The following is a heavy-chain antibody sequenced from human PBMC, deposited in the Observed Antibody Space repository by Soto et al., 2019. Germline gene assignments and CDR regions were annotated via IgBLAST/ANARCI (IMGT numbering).Heavy chain of an antibody. CDR1: GDSITSHDFY. CDR2: ISHTGET. V-gene: IGHV4-39*01. J-gene: IGHJ4*02. Sequence: SETLSLTCSVSGDSITSHDFYWGWIRRPPGQGLEWIGTISHTGETFYNPPLDSRLTISLDTSTNQFSMRLTSVTAADAAVYFCAGLFPYVSTGYPPNYLGQGTLVTVSS. D-gene: IGHD3-22*01. CDR3: AGLFPYVSTGYPPNY.